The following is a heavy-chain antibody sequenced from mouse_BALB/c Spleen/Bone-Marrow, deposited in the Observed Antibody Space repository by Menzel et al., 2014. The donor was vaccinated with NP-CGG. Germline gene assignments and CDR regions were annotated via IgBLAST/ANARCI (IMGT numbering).Heavy chain of an antibody. CDR3: TRGGRYDEVAY. J-gene: IGHJ3*01. D-gene: IGHD2-14*01. Sequence: VQLVESGPELVRPGVSVKISCKGSSYTFTDYAMHWVKQSHAKSLERIGVISTYYGNANYNQKFKGKATMTVDKSSSAAYMELARLTSEDSAVYYCTRGGRYDEVAYWGQGTLVTVSA. V-gene: IGHV1-67*01. CDR2: ISTYYGNA. CDR1: SYTFTDYA.